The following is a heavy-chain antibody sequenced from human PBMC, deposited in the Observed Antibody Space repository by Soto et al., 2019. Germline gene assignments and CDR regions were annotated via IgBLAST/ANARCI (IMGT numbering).Heavy chain of an antibody. Sequence: GGSLRLSCAASGFTVSSYRMSWVRQVPGKGLEWVSVIYSAGSADFADSVKGRFTISRDNSKNTQYLQMSSLRADDTAVYYCVKGEYYYDSSGYYPFDYWGQGTLVTVSS. V-gene: IGHV3-66*01. D-gene: IGHD3-22*01. CDR2: IYSAGSA. CDR3: VKGEYYYDSSGYYPFDY. J-gene: IGHJ4*02. CDR1: GFTVSSYR.